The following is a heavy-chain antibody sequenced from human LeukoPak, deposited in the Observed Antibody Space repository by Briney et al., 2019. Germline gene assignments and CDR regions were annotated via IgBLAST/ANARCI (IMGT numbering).Heavy chain of an antibody. CDR2: IYPGDSDP. V-gene: IGHV5-51*01. J-gene: IGHJ6*03. Sequence: GGSLKISCKDSGYSFTSSWIGWVRQMPGKGLEWMGGIYPGDSDPRYTPSFQGQVTISADKSISTAYLQWSSLKASDTALYFCARSVGPTTAYYYYMDVWGKGTTVTISS. CDR3: ARSVGPTTAYYYYMDV. D-gene: IGHD1-26*01. CDR1: GYSFTSSW.